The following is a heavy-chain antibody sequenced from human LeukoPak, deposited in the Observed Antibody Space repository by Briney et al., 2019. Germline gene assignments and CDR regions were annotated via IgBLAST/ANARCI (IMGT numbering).Heavy chain of an antibody. CDR3: AKHMESSEYYYENWFDP. CDR1: GFTFSSYA. Sequence: GGSLRLSCAASGFTFSSYAMNWVRQAPGKGLEWVSAISGRGGSTYYADSVKGRFTISRDNSKNTLYLQMSSLRGEDTDVYYCAKHMESSEYYYENWFDPWGQGTLVTVSS. V-gene: IGHV3-23*01. D-gene: IGHD3-22*01. J-gene: IGHJ5*02. CDR2: ISGRGGST.